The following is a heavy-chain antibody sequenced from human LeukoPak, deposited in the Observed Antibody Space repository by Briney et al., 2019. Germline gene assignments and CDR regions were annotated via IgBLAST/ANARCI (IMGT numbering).Heavy chain of an antibody. D-gene: IGHD3-10*01. CDR2: ISTTGST. CDR3: ARQDGLWVGDLGGWFDF. J-gene: IGHJ5*01. CDR1: GTSISRHY. V-gene: IGHV4-4*09. Sequence: PSETLSLTCTVSGTSISRHYWSWLRQSAGLGLEWLGYISTTGSTTYNPSLEGRVTMSEDTSQNQPSLTLSSVTAADTAVYFCARQDGLWVGDLGGWFDFWGQGIQVTVSS.